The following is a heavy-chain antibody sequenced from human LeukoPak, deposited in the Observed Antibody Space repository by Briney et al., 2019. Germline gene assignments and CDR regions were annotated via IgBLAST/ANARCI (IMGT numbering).Heavy chain of an antibody. Sequence: GGSLRLSCAASGFTFSSYAMSWVRQAPGKGLEWVSAINGSGGSTYYADSVKGRFTISRDNSKNTLYLQMNSLRAEDTAVYYCAKDRRRIAVAGISPFYYWGQGTPVTVSS. V-gene: IGHV3-23*01. CDR2: INGSGGST. CDR3: AKDRRRIAVAGISPFYY. J-gene: IGHJ4*02. CDR1: GFTFSSYA. D-gene: IGHD6-19*01.